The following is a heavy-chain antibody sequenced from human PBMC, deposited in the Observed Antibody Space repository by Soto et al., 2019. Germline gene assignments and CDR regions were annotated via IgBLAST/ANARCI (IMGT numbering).Heavy chain of an antibody. Sequence: TFAVSCGPMRRGGQPRSWTRHRPGKGLACLGFIYYTGSTYYTPSLKSRVTLSVDRSKNQFSLNLTSVTAADTAMYFCARAPPAPSPRGDVWGQGTTVT. CDR3: ARAPPAPSPRGDV. CDR1: CGPMRRGGQP. CDR2: IYYTGST. V-gene: IGHV4-30-2*01. J-gene: IGHJ6*02.